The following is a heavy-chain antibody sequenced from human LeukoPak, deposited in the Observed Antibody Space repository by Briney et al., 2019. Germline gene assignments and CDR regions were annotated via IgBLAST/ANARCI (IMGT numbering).Heavy chain of an antibody. CDR1: GNYW. Sequence: PGGSLRLSCAASGNYWMHWVRQAPGKGLVWVSHINSDGSWTSYADSVKGRFTISRDNSKNTLYLQMNSLRAEDTAIYYCANAYGDYAYWGQGTLVTVSS. CDR2: INSDGSWT. CDR3: ANAYGDYAY. V-gene: IGHV3-74*01. D-gene: IGHD4-17*01. J-gene: IGHJ4*02.